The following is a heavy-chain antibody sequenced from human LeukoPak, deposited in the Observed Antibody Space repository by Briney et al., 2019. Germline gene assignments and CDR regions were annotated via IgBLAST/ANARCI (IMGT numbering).Heavy chain of an antibody. CDR2: ISSSSTYI. CDR1: GFTFSSYN. J-gene: IGHJ4*02. CDR3: ARDLSVGAKPDLGFDY. Sequence: GGSLRLSCAASGFTFSSYNMNWVRQTPGKGLEWVSSISSSSTYIYYADSLKGRFTISRDNAKNSLYLQMNSLRAEDTAVYFCARDLSVGAKPDLGFDYWGQGTLVTVSS. D-gene: IGHD1-26*01. V-gene: IGHV3-21*01.